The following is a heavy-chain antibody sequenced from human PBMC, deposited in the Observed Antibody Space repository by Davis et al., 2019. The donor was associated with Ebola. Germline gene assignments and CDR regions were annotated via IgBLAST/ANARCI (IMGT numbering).Heavy chain of an antibody. CDR1: GVTFSRYG. CDR3: ARGFSTSQYYLDY. V-gene: IGHV3-33*08. CDR2: IWYDGSNP. Sequence: GESLKISCAVSGVTFSRYGMHWVRQAPGKGLEWVALIWYDGSNPYYADSVRGRFTISRDNSKNTLYLQMNSLRAEDTAVYYCARGFSTSQYYLDYWGQGTLVTVSS. D-gene: IGHD2/OR15-2a*01. J-gene: IGHJ4*02.